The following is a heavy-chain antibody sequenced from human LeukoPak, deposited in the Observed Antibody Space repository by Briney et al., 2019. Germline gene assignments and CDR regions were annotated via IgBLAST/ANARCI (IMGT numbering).Heavy chain of an antibody. J-gene: IGHJ4*02. CDR2: IYYSGST. D-gene: IGHD3-22*01. Sequence: SETLSLTCTASGGSISSGDYYWGWIRQPPGKGLEWIGYIYYSGSTYYNPSLKSRVTISVDTSKNQFSLKLSSVTAADTAVYYCAREKDSSGYYYAGYFDYWGQGTLVTVSS. CDR3: AREKDSSGYYYAGYFDY. CDR1: GGSISSGDYY. V-gene: IGHV4-30-4*01.